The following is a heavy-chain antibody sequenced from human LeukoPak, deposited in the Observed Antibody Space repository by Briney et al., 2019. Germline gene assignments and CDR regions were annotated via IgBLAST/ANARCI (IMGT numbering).Heavy chain of an antibody. CDR3: ARSSSGWPYYYYGMDV. V-gene: IGHV4-30-2*01. D-gene: IGHD6-19*01. CDR2: IYHSGST. Sequence: SETLSLTCAVSGGSISSGGYSWSWIRQPPGKGLEWIGYIYHSGSTYYNPSLKSRVTISVDRSKNQFSLKLSSVTAADTAVYYCARSSSGWPYYYYGMDVRGKGTTVTVSS. J-gene: IGHJ6*04. CDR1: GGSISSGGYS.